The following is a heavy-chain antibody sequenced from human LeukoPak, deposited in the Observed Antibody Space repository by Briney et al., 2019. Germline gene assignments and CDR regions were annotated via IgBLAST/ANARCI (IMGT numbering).Heavy chain of an antibody. D-gene: IGHD2-2*01. Sequence: PGGSLRLSCAASGFTFSSYAVHWVRQAPGKGLEYVSAISSNGGSTYYANSVKGRFTISRDNSKNTLYLQMGSLRAEDMAVYYCARDESPTIVVVPAALFYWGQGTLVTVSS. CDR3: ARDESPTIVVVPAALFY. J-gene: IGHJ4*02. V-gene: IGHV3-64*01. CDR1: GFTFSSYA. CDR2: ISSNGGST.